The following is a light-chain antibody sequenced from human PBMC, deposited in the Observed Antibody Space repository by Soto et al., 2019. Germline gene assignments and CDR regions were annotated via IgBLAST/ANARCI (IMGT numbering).Light chain of an antibody. J-gene: IGLJ1*01. CDR3: SSYTSSSTPVYV. CDR1: SSDVGGYNY. CDR2: DVS. V-gene: IGLV2-14*01. Sequence: QSALTQPASMSGSPGQSITISCTGTSSDVGGYNYVSWYQQHPGKAPKLMIYDVSNRPSGVSNRFSGSKSGNTASLTISGLQAEDEADYYCSSYTSSSTPVYVFGTGTKLTVL.